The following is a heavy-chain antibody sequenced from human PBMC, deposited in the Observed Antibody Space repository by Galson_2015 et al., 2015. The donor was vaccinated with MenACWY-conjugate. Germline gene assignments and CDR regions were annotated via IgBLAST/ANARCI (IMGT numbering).Heavy chain of an antibody. CDR2: IKCRTDGGTT. V-gene: IGHV3-15*01. Sequence: SLRLSCATSGLTFSNVWMSWVRQAPGKGPEWVARIKCRTDGGTTDYATPVKGRFTILRDDSTNTLYLQMNSLKIEDTAMYFCTRDRDVGGSRWWFDPWGQGTLVTVSS. CDR1: GLTFSNVW. D-gene: IGHD2-15*01. J-gene: IGHJ5*02. CDR3: TRDRDVGGSRWWFDP.